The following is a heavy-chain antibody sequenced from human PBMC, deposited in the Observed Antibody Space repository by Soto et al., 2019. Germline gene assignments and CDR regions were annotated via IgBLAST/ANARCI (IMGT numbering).Heavy chain of an antibody. CDR2: NHYSGST. D-gene: IGHD3-22*01. CDR3: AAHDSGGYYAEC. V-gene: IGHV4-39*01. CDR1: GDSVTISDYY. Sequence: QLQLQESDPGLVQPSETLSLTCTVSGDSVTISDYYWGWIRQPPGKGLEWIGSNHYSGSTYYNPSLKSRVTISADTSKKQFSLKLTSVTAADAAVYYCAAHDSGGYYAECWGQGTLVTVSA. J-gene: IGHJ4*02.